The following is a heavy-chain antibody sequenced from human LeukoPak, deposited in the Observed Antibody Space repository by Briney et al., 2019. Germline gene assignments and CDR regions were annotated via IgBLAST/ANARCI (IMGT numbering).Heavy chain of an antibody. CDR2: INPNSGGT. J-gene: IGHJ4*02. D-gene: IGHD1-7*01. Sequence: ASVKVSCKASGYTFTGYYMHWVRQAPGQGLEWMGWINPNSGGTNYAQKFQGRVIMTRDTSISTAYMELSRLRSDDTAVYYCARANWNYQDFDYWGQGTLVTVSS. CDR3: ARANWNYQDFDY. V-gene: IGHV1-2*02. CDR1: GYTFTGYY.